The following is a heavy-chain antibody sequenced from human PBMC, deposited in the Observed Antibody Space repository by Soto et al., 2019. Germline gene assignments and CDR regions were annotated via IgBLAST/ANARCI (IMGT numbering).Heavy chain of an antibody. J-gene: IGHJ5*02. CDR2: IYYSGST. CDR1: GGSISSSSYY. CDR3: ARGYYYGSGSSNWFDP. Sequence: QLQLQESGPGLVKPSETLSLTCTVSGGSISSSSYYWGWIRQPPGKGLEWIGSIYYSGSTYYNPSLNSRVTISVDTSKNQFSLKLSSVTAADTAVYYCARGYYYGSGSSNWFDPWGQGTLVTVSS. V-gene: IGHV4-39*01. D-gene: IGHD3-10*01.